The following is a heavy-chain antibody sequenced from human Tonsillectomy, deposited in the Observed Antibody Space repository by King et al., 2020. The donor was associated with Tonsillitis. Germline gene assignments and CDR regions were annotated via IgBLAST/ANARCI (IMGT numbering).Heavy chain of an antibody. J-gene: IGHJ4*02. V-gene: IGHV3-33*08. D-gene: IGHD5-24*01. Sequence: VQLVESGGGVVQPGRSLRLSCAASGFNFSTYGMHWVRQAPGKGLEWVAVIWNDGNNKYYADSVKGRFTISRDNSKNTMYLQMNSLRAEDTAVYYCARGGRWLQLNDYWGQGSWSPSPQ. CDR1: GFNFSTYG. CDR2: IWNDGNNK. CDR3: ARGGRWLQLNDY.